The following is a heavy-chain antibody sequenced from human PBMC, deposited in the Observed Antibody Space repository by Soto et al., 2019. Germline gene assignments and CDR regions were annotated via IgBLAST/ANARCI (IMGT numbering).Heavy chain of an antibody. CDR2: ISSDGSNK. D-gene: IGHD3-9*01. J-gene: IGHJ5*02. CDR3: ARERVRDILTILFDP. CDR1: GFTFSSYA. Sequence: PGRSLRLSCAASGFTFSSYARHWVRQATCTGLAWLAVISSDGSNKYYADSVKGRCSISRDNSKNTLYLQMNSLKAEYTSVCYCARERVRDILTILFDPWGQRTLVTVSS. V-gene: IGHV3-30-3*01.